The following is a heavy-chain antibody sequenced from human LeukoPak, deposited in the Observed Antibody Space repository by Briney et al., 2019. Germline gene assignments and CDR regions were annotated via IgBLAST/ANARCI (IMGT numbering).Heavy chain of an antibody. J-gene: IGHJ4*02. Sequence: GGSLRLSCAASGFTFSTYEMNWVRQAPGKGLEWISYISRSGSAINYADSVRGRFTISRDNANNSLKLQMNSLRAEDTAVYYCAREGSRYFLDFWGQGTLVPVSS. CDR2: ISRSGSAI. CDR3: AREGSRYFLDF. V-gene: IGHV3-48*03. D-gene: IGHD1-1*01. CDR1: GFTFSTYE.